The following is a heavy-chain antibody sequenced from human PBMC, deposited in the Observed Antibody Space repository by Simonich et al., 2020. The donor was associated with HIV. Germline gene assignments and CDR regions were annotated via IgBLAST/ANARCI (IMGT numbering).Heavy chain of an antibody. D-gene: IGHD3-10*01. J-gene: IGHJ4*02. Sequence: EVQLVESGGGLVQPGRSLRLSCAASGFTFDGYAMHWVRQAPGKGLGWVSGISGNSGSIGYADSVKGRFTISRDNAKNSLYLQMNSLRAEDTALYYCAKDKGAYYGSGSPVYWGQGTLVTVSS. V-gene: IGHV3-9*01. CDR1: GFTFDGYA. CDR3: AKDKGAYYGSGSPVY. CDR2: ISGNSGSI.